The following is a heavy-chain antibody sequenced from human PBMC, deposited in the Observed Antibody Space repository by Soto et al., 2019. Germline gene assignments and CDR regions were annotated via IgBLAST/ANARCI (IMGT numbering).Heavy chain of an antibody. Sequence: QVQLVQSGAEVKKPGSSVKVSCTASGGTFSSYAISWVRQAPGQGLEWMGGIIPIFGTANYAQKFQGRVTITADESTSTAYMELSSLRSEDTAVYYCATQLRQFWSGYWGYGMDVWGQGTTVTVSS. CDR2: IIPIFGTA. J-gene: IGHJ6*02. CDR3: ATQLRQFWSGYWGYGMDV. CDR1: GGTFSSYA. D-gene: IGHD3-3*02. V-gene: IGHV1-69*01.